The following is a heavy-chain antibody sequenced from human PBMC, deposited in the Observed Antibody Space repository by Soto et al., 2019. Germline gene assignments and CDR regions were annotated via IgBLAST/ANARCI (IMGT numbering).Heavy chain of an antibody. J-gene: IGHJ2*01. D-gene: IGHD4-4*01. CDR2: ISYDGSNK. V-gene: IGHV3-30*14. CDR3: ARPLWRDDYNWGYFDL. CDR1: GFTFSSYA. Sequence: QVQLVESGGGVVQPGRSLRLSSAASGFTFSSYAMHWVRQAPGKGLEWVAVISYDGSNKYYADSVKGRFTTLKDNSKNTLYLHRNSLSAADTAVYYWARPLWRDDYNWGYFDLSGRGALVTVSS.